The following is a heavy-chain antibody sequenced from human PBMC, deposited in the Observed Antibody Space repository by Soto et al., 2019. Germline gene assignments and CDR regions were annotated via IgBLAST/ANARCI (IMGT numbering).Heavy chain of an antibody. Sequence: PGGSLRLSCAASGFSFGSYWMHWVRQAPGKGLVWVSRIKSDVSSTTYVDSVKGRFTISRDNAKNTLYLQMNSLRAEDTAVYYCARGREAAYYDSSGYPDYWGQGTLVTVSS. CDR1: GFSFGSYW. D-gene: IGHD3-22*01. J-gene: IGHJ4*02. V-gene: IGHV3-74*01. CDR2: IKSDVSST. CDR3: ARGREAAYYDSSGYPDY.